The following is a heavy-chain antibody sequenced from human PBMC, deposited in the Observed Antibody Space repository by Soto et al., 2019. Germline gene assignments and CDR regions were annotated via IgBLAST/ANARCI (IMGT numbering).Heavy chain of an antibody. J-gene: IGHJ4*02. V-gene: IGHV1-69*13. CDR3: ARGSSSGWYTGGFDY. D-gene: IGHD6-19*01. Sequence: SVKVSCKASGGTFSSYAISWVRQAPGQGLEWMGGIIPIFGTANYAQKFQGRVTITADESTSTAYMELSSLRSEDTAVYYCARGSSSGWYTGGFDYWGQGTLVTVSS. CDR1: GGTFSSYA. CDR2: IIPIFGTA.